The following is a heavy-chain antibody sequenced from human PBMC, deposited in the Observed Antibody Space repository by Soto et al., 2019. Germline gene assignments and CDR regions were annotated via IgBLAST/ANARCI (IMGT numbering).Heavy chain of an antibody. CDR3: ATGVGRTYYHYMDV. Sequence: ASVKVSCKVSGYTLTELSMHRVRQAPGKGLEWMGGFDPEDGETIYAQKFQGRVTMTEDTSTDTAYMELSSLRSEDTAVYYCATGVGRTYYHYMDVWGKGTTVTVSS. V-gene: IGHV1-24*01. J-gene: IGHJ6*03. D-gene: IGHD1-26*01. CDR2: FDPEDGET. CDR1: GYTLTELS.